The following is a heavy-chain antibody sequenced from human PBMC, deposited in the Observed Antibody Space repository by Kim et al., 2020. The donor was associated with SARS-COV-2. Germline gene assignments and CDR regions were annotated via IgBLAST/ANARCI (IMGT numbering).Heavy chain of an antibody. V-gene: IGHV3-15*01. CDR2: IKSKTDGGTT. CDR1: GFTFSNAW. J-gene: IGHJ4*02. CDR3: TTVYVLRYFDWFGSSGPETYYFDY. Sequence: GGSLRLSCAASGFTFSNAWMSWVRQAPGKGLEWVGRIKSKTDGGTTDYAAPVKGRFTISRDDSKNTLYLQMNSLKTEDTAVYYCTTVYVLRYFDWFGSSGPETYYFDYWGQGTLVTVSS. D-gene: IGHD3-9*01.